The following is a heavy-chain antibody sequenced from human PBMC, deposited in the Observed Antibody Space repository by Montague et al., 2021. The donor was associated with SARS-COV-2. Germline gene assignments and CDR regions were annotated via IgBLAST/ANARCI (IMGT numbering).Heavy chain of an antibody. J-gene: IGHJ5*02. V-gene: IGHV4-31*03. CDR3: ARVVILVVPTTIPNGAFDP. D-gene: IGHD3-22*01. Sequence: TLSLTCTVSGGPISTIGYYWTWIRQHPGKGLEWIGFIYYSGTTYYNPSLKSRVTMSLDTSENRFSLQLTSVIAADTAIYYCARVVILVVPTTIPNGAFDPWGQGSLVTVSS. CDR2: IYYSGTT. CDR1: GGPISTIGYY.